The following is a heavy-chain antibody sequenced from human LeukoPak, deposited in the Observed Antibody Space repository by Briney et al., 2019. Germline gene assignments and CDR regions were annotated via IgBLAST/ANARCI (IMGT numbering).Heavy chain of an antibody. Sequence: PGGSLRLSCAASGFTFSSYSMNWVRQAPGKGLQWVSSISSSSSYIYYADSVKGRFTISRDNAKSSLYLQMNSLRAEDTAVYYCARVRCSGGSCYYYYGIDVWGQRTTVTVSS. D-gene: IGHD2-15*01. CDR3: ARVRCSGGSCYYYYGIDV. V-gene: IGHV3-21*01. J-gene: IGHJ6*02. CDR2: ISSSSSYI. CDR1: GFTFSSYS.